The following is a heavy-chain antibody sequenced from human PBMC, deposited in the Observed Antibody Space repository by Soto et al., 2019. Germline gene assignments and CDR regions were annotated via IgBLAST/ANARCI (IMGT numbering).Heavy chain of an antibody. J-gene: IGHJ4*02. D-gene: IGHD4-17*01. CDR3: AKGPSGYYGDYIFEY. CDR1: GFTFSSCG. CDR2: ISYDGSNK. V-gene: IGHV3-30*18. Sequence: GGSLRLSCAASGFTFSSCGMHWVRQAPGKGLEWVAVISYDGSNKYYADSVKGRFTISRDNSKNTLYLQMNSLRAEDTAVYYCAKGPSGYYGDYIFEYWGQGTLVTVSS.